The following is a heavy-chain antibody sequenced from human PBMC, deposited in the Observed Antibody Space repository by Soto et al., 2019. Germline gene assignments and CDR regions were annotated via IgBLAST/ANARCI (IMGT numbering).Heavy chain of an antibody. V-gene: IGHV4-39*01. CDR1: GGSISSSSYY. J-gene: IGHJ4*02. D-gene: IGHD3-3*01. Sequence: QLQLQESGPGLVKPSETLSLTCTVSGGSISSSSYYWGWIRRPPGKGLEWIGSIYYSGSTYYNPSLKSRVTISVDTSKNQFSLKLSSVTAADTAVYYCARLPYRFGVVINWGQGTLVTVSS. CDR2: IYYSGST. CDR3: ARLPYRFGVVIN.